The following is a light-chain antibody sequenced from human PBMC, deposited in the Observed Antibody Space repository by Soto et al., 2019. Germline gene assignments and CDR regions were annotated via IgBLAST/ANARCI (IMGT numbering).Light chain of an antibody. CDR2: ETS. V-gene: IGKV3-15*01. CDR1: QSISRN. CDR3: HQYNNWPPGT. J-gene: IGKJ2*01. Sequence: KVLKQSPATLSVSPGQRATLSCRASQSISRNLAWYQQKPGQAPRLFIYETSTRATGIPARFSGSGSGTEFTLTISSLQSEDFALYYCHQYNNWPPGTFGQGTKVDVK.